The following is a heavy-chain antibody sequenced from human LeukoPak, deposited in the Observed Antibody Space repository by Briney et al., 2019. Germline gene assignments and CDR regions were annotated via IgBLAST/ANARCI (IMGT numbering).Heavy chain of an antibody. Sequence: PGGSLRLSCAASGFTFSSYAMSWVRQAPGKGLEWVSAISGGGAGTYYADSVKGRFTISRDNSKSTLYLQMNSLRAEDTAIYYCATYDSSGYYYSPFDYWGQGTLVTVSS. V-gene: IGHV3-23*01. J-gene: IGHJ4*02. CDR2: ISGGGAGT. D-gene: IGHD3-22*01. CDR1: GFTFSSYA. CDR3: ATYDSSGYYYSPFDY.